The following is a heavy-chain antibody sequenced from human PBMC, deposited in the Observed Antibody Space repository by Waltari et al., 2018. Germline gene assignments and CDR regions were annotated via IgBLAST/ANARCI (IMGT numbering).Heavy chain of an antibody. J-gene: IGHJ4*02. CDR1: GGSFSGYY. D-gene: IGHD3-9*01. V-gene: IGHV4-34*01. CDR3: ARGRGRGLLRYFDWSRYYFDY. CDR2: IKHSGST. Sequence: QVQLQQWGAGLLKPSETLSLTCAVYGGSFSGYYWSWIRQPPGKGLGWIGEIKHSGSTNYNPSLKSRVTRSVDTSKNQFSLKRGSVTAADTAVYYCARGRGRGLLRYFDWSRYYFDYWGQGTLVTVSS.